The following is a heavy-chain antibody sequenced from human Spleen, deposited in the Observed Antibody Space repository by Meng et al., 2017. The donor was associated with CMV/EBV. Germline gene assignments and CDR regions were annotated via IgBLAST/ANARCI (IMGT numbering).Heavy chain of an antibody. CDR3: ARDRLSPFYDSGSGAHATTHGVDV. V-gene: IGHV3-13*01. CDR2: IGTAGDT. J-gene: IGHJ6*02. D-gene: IGHD3-3*01. Sequence: GGSLRLSCAASGFTFSSNDMHWVRQTTGKGLEWVSAIGTAGDTYYPGSVKGRFTISRENAKNSFYLQMNSLRAGDTAVYYCARDRLSPFYDSGSGAHATTHGVDVWGQGTTVTVSS. CDR1: GFTFSSND.